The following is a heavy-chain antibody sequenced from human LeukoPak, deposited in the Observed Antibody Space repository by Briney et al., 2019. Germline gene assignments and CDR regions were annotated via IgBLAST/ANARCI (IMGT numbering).Heavy chain of an antibody. CDR2: INPNSGGT. Sequence: ASVKVSCKASGYTFTGYYMHWVRQAPGQGLEWMGWINPNSGGTNYAQKFQGRVTMTRDTSISTAYMELSRLRSDDTAVYYCARDQGGGDMIFYYYYYYMDVWGKGTTVTVSS. CDR3: ARDQGGGDMIFYYYYYYMDV. V-gene: IGHV1-2*02. J-gene: IGHJ6*03. CDR1: GYTFTGYY. D-gene: IGHD2-21*02.